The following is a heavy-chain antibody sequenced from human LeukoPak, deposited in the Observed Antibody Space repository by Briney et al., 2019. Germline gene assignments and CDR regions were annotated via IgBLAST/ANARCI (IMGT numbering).Heavy chain of an antibody. D-gene: IGHD5-12*01. Sequence: PGGSLRLSCAASGFTFSSYAMSWVRQAPGKGLEWVSAISGSGGSTYYADSVKGRFTISRDISKNTLYLQMNSLRAEDTAVYYCAKSKGSGYDWDYWGQGTLVTVSS. CDR2: ISGSGGST. J-gene: IGHJ4*02. CDR1: GFTFSSYA. V-gene: IGHV3-23*01. CDR3: AKSKGSGYDWDY.